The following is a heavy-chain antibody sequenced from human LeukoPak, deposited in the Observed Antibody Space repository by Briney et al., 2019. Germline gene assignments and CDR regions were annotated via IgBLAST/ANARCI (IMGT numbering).Heavy chain of an antibody. CDR3: AKVEYTTSWYGVGSLDY. Sequence: GGSLRLSCAASGFTFSSYAMHWVRQAPGKGLEWVAFIRYDGSNKCYADSVKGRFTISRDNSKDTLYLQMNSLRAEDTAVYYCAKVEYTTSWYGVGSLDYWGQGTLVTVSS. J-gene: IGHJ4*02. CDR1: GFTFSSYA. D-gene: IGHD6-13*01. CDR2: IRYDGSNK. V-gene: IGHV3-30*02.